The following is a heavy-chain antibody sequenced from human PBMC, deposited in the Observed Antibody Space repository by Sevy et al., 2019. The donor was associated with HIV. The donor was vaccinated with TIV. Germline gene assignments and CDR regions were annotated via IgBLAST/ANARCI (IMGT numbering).Heavy chain of an antibody. J-gene: IGHJ4*02. CDR3: AREDMVRGVINLDY. CDR2: IKQDGSEK. CDR1: GFSFSWYW. V-gene: IGHV3-7*01. Sequence: GGSLRLSCAASGFSFSWYWMSWVRQTPEKGLERVANIKQDGSEKNYVDSVKGRFTISRDNAKNSLYLQMNSLRAEDTAVYYCAREDMVRGVINLDYWRQGTLVTVSS. D-gene: IGHD3-10*01.